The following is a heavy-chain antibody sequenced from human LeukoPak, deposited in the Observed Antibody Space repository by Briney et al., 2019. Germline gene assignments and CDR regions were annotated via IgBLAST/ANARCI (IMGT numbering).Heavy chain of an antibody. Sequence: PSETLSLTCTVSGGSISSYYWSWIRQPPGKGLEWIGYIYYSGSTNYNSSLKSRVTISVDTSKNQFSLKLSSVTAADTAVYYRARVQEELPREYYFDYWGQGTLVTVSS. V-gene: IGHV4-59*01. CDR2: IYYSGST. CDR1: GGSISSYY. CDR3: ARVQEELPREYYFDY. D-gene: IGHD1-26*01. J-gene: IGHJ4*02.